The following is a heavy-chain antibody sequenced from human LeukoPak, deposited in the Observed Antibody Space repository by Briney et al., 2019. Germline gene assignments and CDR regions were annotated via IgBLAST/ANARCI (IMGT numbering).Heavy chain of an antibody. CDR1: GFTFDDYA. CDR2: ISWNSGSI. CDR3: AKDISNWNSDTPHYFDY. Sequence: HPGRSLRLSCAASGFTFDDYAMDWVRQAPGKGLEWVSGISWNSGSIGYADSVKGRFTISRDNAKNSLYLQMNSLRAEDTALYYCAKDISNWNSDTPHYFDYWGQGTLVTVSS. V-gene: IGHV3-9*01. J-gene: IGHJ4*02. D-gene: IGHD1-7*01.